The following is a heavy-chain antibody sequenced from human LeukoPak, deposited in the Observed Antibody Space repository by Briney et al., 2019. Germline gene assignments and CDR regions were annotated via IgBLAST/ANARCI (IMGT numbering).Heavy chain of an antibody. J-gene: IGHJ6*04. CDR3: ARDVNKAISSSYYYATDV. V-gene: IGHV4-4*09. CDR1: GGSISSYY. CDR2: IYTSGST. D-gene: IGHD3-3*01. Sequence: SETLSLTCTVSGGSISSYYWSWIRQPPGKGLEWIGYIYTSGSTNYNPSLKSRVTISVDTSKNQFSLKLSSVTAADTAVYYCARDVNKAISSSYYYATDVWAKGTTVTVSS.